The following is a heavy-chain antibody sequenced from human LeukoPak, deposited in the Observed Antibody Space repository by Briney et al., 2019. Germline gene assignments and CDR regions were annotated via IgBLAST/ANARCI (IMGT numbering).Heavy chain of an antibody. Sequence: GGSLRLSCAASGLTFDDYGMSWVRQAPGKGLEWVSVIYSGGSTYYADSVKGRFTISRDNSKNTLYLQMNSLRAEDTAVYYCARLKYSSSWYYFDYWGQGTLVTVSS. CDR3: ARLKYSSSWYYFDY. CDR1: GLTFDDYG. D-gene: IGHD6-13*01. J-gene: IGHJ4*02. CDR2: IYSGGST. V-gene: IGHV3-66*04.